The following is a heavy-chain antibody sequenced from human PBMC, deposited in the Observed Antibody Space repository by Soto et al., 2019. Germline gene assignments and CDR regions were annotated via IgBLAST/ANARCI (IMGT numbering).Heavy chain of an antibody. D-gene: IGHD2-2*01. CDR1: GFTFSSYG. V-gene: IGHV3-30*18. Sequence: GGSLRLSCAASGFTFSSYGMHWVRQAPGKGLEWVAVISYDGSNKYYADSVKGRFTISRDNSKNTLYLQMNSLRAEDTAVYYCAKDRRYCSSTSCHYYFDYWGQGTLVTVSS. J-gene: IGHJ4*02. CDR2: ISYDGSNK. CDR3: AKDRRYCSSTSCHYYFDY.